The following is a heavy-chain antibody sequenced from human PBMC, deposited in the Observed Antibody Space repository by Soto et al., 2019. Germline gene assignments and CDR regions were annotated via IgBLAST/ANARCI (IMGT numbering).Heavy chain of an antibody. Sequence: SETLSLTCTVSGDSISTRSNYWAWIRQPPGKGLEWIGSIYYTGGTYYNPSLKSRVTLFLDTSKNQFSLNLNSVTAADTAVYYCAREGRPIRAHNPPVYFQHWGQGTPVTVSS. J-gene: IGHJ1*01. V-gene: IGHV4-39*02. CDR2: IYYTGGT. CDR1: GDSISTRSNY. CDR3: AREGRPIRAHNPPVYFQH. D-gene: IGHD6-6*01.